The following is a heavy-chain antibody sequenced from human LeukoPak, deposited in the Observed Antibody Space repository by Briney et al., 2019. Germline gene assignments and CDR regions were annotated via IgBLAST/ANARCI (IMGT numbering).Heavy chain of an antibody. V-gene: IGHV3-11*04. CDR3: ASSAGWLQFHHLEQFDY. Sequence: PGGSLRLSCAASGFTFSSSAMSWIRQAPGKGLEWVSYISSSGSTIYYADSVKGRFTISRDNAKNSLYLQMNSLRAEDTAVYYCASSAGWLQFHHLEQFDYWGQGTLVTVSS. D-gene: IGHD5-24*01. CDR2: ISSSGSTI. J-gene: IGHJ4*02. CDR1: GFTFSSSA.